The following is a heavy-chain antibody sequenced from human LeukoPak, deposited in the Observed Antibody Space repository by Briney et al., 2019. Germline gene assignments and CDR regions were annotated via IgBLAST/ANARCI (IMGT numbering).Heavy chain of an antibody. Sequence: GGSLRLSCAASGFTFRDYYMHWVRQAPGKGLEWVAVISLDGNNEYYADSVKGRFSLSRDNSMNTLYLQLNSLRTEDTAMYYCARDLSGYWTYDYWGQGTLVTVSS. CDR1: GFTFRDYY. V-gene: IGHV3-30-3*01. D-gene: IGHD1-1*01. CDR3: ARDLSGYWTYDY. J-gene: IGHJ4*01. CDR2: ISLDGNNE.